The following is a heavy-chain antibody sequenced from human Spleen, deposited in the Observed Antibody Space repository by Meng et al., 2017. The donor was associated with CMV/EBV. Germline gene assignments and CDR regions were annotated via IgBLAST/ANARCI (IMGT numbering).Heavy chain of an antibody. J-gene: IGHJ5*02. CDR2: IATHSGDT. CDR1: GYTFTSYS. Sequence: SGYTFTSYSISWVRQAPGQGLEWLGWIATHSGDTNYVQKIQGRVTVTIDTSTTTAYMELRSLRSDDTAVYYCARVRGYSYGQNWFDPWGQGTLVTVSS. V-gene: IGHV1-18*01. D-gene: IGHD5-18*01. CDR3: ARVRGYSYGQNWFDP.